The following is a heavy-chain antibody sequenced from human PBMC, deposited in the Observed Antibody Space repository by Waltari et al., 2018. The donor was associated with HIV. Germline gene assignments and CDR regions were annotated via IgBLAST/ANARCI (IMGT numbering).Heavy chain of an antibody. D-gene: IGHD3-3*01. CDR3: AGTYYELLEGWYFDF. CDR2: SSHSGTT. CDR1: DYSITSGYY. V-gene: IGHV4-38-2*02. Sequence: QVQLQESGPGLVKPSETLSLTCSVSDYSITSGYYWGWIRQSPVRGLEWIGSSSHSGTTVYSPSLKSRIQLFRNTSKNQYFLKLTCAAAADTAVYYCAGTYYELLEGWYFDFWGQGRLVTVSS. J-gene: IGHJ4*02.